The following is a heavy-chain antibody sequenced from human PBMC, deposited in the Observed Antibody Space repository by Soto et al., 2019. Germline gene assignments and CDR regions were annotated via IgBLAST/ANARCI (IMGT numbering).Heavy chain of an antibody. V-gene: IGHV6-1*01. CDR3: ARERYCSSTSCYTYYYYGMDV. J-gene: IGHJ6*02. CDR1: GDSVSSNSAA. CDR2: TYYRSKWYN. D-gene: IGHD2-2*02. Sequence: SQTLSLTCAISGDSVSSNSAAWNWFRQSPSRGLEWLGRTYYRSKWYNDYAVSVKSRITINPDTSKNQFSLQLNSVTPEDTAVYYCARERYCSSTSCYTYYYYGMDVWGQVTTVTVSS.